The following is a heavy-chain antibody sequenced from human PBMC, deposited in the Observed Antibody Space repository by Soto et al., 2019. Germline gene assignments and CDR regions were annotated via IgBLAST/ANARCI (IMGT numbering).Heavy chain of an antibody. Sequence: ASVKVSCKASGGTFSSYAISWVRQAPGQGLEWMGGIIPIFGTANYAQKFQGRVTITADESTSTAYMELSSLRSEDTAVYYSARDCPGYSGSYYDAFDIWGQGTMVTVSS. D-gene: IGHD1-26*01. V-gene: IGHV1-69*13. CDR1: GGTFSSYA. CDR2: IIPIFGTA. J-gene: IGHJ3*02. CDR3: ARDCPGYSGSYYDAFDI.